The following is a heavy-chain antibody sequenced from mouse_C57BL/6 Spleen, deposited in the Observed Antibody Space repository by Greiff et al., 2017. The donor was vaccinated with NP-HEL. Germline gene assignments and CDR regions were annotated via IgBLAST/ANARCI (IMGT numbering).Heavy chain of an antibody. J-gene: IGHJ2*01. CDR2: IDPSDSST. V-gene: IGHV1-50*01. D-gene: IGHD1-1*01. Sequence: QVQLQQPGAELVKPGASVKLSCKASGYTFTSYWMQWVKQRPGHGLEWIGEIDPSDSSTNYNQKFKGKATLTVDTSTSTGYMQLNSMRSEDSAVYFCEWSGYYGRSYFDYWGQGTTLTVSS. CDR1: GYTFTSYW. CDR3: EWSGYYGRSYFDY.